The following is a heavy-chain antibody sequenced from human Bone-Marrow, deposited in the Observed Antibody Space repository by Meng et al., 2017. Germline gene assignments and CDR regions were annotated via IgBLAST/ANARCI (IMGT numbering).Heavy chain of an antibody. CDR3: AKGDGHGHLIFDY. Sequence: GESLKISCAASGFTFSSYAMHWVRQAPGKGLEWVAVISYDGSNKYYADSVKGRFTISRDNSKNTLYLQMNSLRAEDTAVYYCAKGDGHGHLIFDYWGQGTLVTVSS. CDR2: ISYDGSNK. J-gene: IGHJ4*02. CDR1: GFTFSSYA. V-gene: IGHV3-30*04.